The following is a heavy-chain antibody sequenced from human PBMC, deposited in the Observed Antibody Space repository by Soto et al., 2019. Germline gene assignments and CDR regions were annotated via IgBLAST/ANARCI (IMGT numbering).Heavy chain of an antibody. Sequence: SGPTLVNPTQTLTLTCTFSGFSLSTSGVGVGWIRQPPGKALEWLALIYWDDDKRYSPSLKSRLTITKDTSKNQVVLTMTNMDPVDTATYYCAHRQYSSSSITGSSGYYFDYWGQGTLVTVS. J-gene: IGHJ4*02. CDR3: AHRQYSSSSITGSSGYYFDY. V-gene: IGHV2-5*02. CDR2: IYWDDDK. CDR1: GFSLSTSGVG. D-gene: IGHD6-6*01.